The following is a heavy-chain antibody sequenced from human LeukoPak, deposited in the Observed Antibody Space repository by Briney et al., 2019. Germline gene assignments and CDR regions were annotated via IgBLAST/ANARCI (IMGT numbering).Heavy chain of an antibody. CDR1: GFTFSSYG. CDR3: AKALRGYSYGTLDAFDI. Sequence: GGSLRLSCAASGFTFSSYGMHWVRQAPGKGLEWVAVISYDGSNKYYADSVKGRFTISRDNSKYTLYLQMKSLRAEDMALYYCAKALRGYSYGTLDAFDIWGQGTMVTVSS. D-gene: IGHD5-18*01. V-gene: IGHV3-30*18. CDR2: ISYDGSNK. J-gene: IGHJ3*02.